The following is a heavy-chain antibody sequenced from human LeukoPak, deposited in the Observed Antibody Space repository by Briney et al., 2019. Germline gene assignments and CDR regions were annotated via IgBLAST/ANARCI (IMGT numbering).Heavy chain of an antibody. CDR3: ARGKKDTNWGSTGNWFDP. J-gene: IGHJ5*02. CDR2: IYYSGST. D-gene: IGHD7-27*01. Sequence: SETLSLTCTVSGGSISSYYWSWIRQPPGKGLEWIGYIYYSGSTNYSPSLKSRVTISVDTSKNQFSLKLSSVTAADTAVYYCARGKKDTNWGSTGNWFDPWGQGTLVTVSS. V-gene: IGHV4-59*01. CDR1: GGSISSYY.